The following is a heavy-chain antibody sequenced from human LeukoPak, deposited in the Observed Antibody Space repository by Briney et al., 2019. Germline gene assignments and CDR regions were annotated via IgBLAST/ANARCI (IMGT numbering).Heavy chain of an antibody. V-gene: IGHV1-24*01. Sequence: ASVKVSCKVSGYTLTELSMHWVRQAPGKGLEWMGGFDPEDGETIYAQKFQGRVTVTEDTSTDTAYMELSSLRSEDTAVYYCARDLQAIKVRGVINFPSVYWGQGTLVTVSS. CDR3: ARDLQAIKVRGVINFPSVY. D-gene: IGHD3-10*01. CDR2: FDPEDGET. CDR1: GYTLTELS. J-gene: IGHJ4*02.